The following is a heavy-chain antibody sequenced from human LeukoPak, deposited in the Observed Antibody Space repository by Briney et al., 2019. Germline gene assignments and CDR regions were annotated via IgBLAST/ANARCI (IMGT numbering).Heavy chain of an antibody. V-gene: IGHV4-59*01. D-gene: IGHD3-3*01. J-gene: IGHJ4*02. CDR2: IYYSGST. Sequence: SETLSLTCTVSGGSISSYYWSWLRQPPGKGLEGIGYIYYSGSTNYNPSLKSRVTISVDTSKNQFSLKLSSVTAADTAVYYCARRTGSGYYVFDYWGQGTLVTVSS. CDR1: GGSISSYY. CDR3: ARRTGSGYYVFDY.